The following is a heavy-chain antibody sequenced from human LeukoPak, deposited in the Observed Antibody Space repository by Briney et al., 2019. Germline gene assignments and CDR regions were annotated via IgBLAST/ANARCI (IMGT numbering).Heavy chain of an antibody. CDR1: GYTFSSYW. V-gene: IGHV5-51*01. D-gene: IGHD3-3*01. CDR3: ARQNDFRLDY. Sequence: GESLKISCRGSGYTFSSYWIGWVRQMPGKGLEWMGIIYPGDSDTRYSPSLQGQVTISVDTSIGTAYLQWSSLKASDTAIYYCARQNDFRLDYWGQGTLVTVSS. CDR2: IYPGDSDT. J-gene: IGHJ4*02.